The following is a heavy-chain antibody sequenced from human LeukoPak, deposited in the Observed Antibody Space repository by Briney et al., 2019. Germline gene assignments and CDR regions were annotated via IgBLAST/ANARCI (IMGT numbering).Heavy chain of an antibody. CDR2: ISGYNGNT. V-gene: IGHV1-18*01. Sequence: ASVKVSSKASGYTITSYGISWVRQAPGQGLEWMGWISGYNGNTNYAQNLQGRVTMTTDTSTSTAYMELRSLRSDDTAVYYCARGRYCSGDSCHNIYYYYMDVWGKGTTVTVSS. J-gene: IGHJ6*03. CDR3: ARGRYCSGDSCHNIYYYYMDV. CDR1: GYTITSYG. D-gene: IGHD2-15*01.